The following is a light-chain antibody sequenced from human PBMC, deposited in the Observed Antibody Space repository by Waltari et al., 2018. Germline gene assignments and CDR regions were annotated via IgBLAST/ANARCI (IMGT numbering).Light chain of an antibody. CDR2: GST. Sequence: QSVLTQPPSVSGAPGQRVTISCTGSGSHIGAGHDVHWYQQLPRAAPKPLIYGSTSRPLGVPARFFGSTSGTSASLAITGLQAEDEADYYCQSYDTSLSVVFGGGTKLTVL. CDR3: QSYDTSLSVV. CDR1: GSHIGAGHD. V-gene: IGLV1-40*01. J-gene: IGLJ3*02.